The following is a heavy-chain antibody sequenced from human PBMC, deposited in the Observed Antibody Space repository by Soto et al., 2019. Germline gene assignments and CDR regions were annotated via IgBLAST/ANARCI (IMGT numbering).Heavy chain of an antibody. CDR1: GFTFSSYW. CDR2: IKSDGSRT. J-gene: IGHJ6*02. D-gene: IGHD1-26*01. Sequence: EVQLVESGGGLVQPGGSLRLSCAASGFTFSSYWMHWVRQAPGKGLVWVSRIKSDGSRTSYADSVKGRFTISRDNAKNTLDLQMNSLRAEDTAVYYCARGGDSGSSTGYYHYYGMDVWGQGTTVTVSS. CDR3: ARGGDSGSSTGYYHYYGMDV. V-gene: IGHV3-74*01.